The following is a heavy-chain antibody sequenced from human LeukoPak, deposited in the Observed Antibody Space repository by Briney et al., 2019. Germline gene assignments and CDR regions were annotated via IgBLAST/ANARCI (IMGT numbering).Heavy chain of an antibody. CDR1: GGSISSNKW. D-gene: IGHD3-22*01. Sequence: SETLSLTCAVSGGSISSNKWWSWVRQPPGKGLEWIGEIYHSGSTNYNPSLKSRVTISVDTSKNQFSLKLSSVTAADTAVYYCARDDAYYDSSGYYHEHFDYWGQGTLVTVSS. J-gene: IGHJ4*02. CDR3: ARDDAYYDSSGYYHEHFDY. CDR2: IYHSGST. V-gene: IGHV4-4*02.